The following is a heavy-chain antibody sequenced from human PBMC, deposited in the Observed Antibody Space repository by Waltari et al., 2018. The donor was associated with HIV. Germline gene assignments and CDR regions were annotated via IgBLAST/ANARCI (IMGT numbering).Heavy chain of an antibody. D-gene: IGHD1-7*01. CDR2: INSDGSST. V-gene: IGHV3-74*01. CDR3: ARVVNWNYNP. Sequence: EVQLVESGGGLVQPGGSLRLSCAASGFTFSSYWMHLVRQRPGTGLVGVSRINSDGSSTSYADSVKGRFTISRDNAKNTLYLQMNSLRAEDTAVYYCARVVNWNYNPWGQGTLVTVSS. CDR1: GFTFSSYW. J-gene: IGHJ5*02.